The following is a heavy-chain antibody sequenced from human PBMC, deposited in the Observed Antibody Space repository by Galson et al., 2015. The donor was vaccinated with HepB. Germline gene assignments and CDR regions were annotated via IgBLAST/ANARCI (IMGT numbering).Heavy chain of an antibody. J-gene: IGHJ6*03. D-gene: IGHD3-22*01. V-gene: IGHV3-30*18. CDR3: AKAYYYDSSGYYYLYYMDV. Sequence: SLRLSCAASGFTFSSYGMHWVRQAPGKGLEWVAVISYDGSNKYYADSVKGRFTISRDNSKNTLYLQMNSLRAEDTAVYYCAKAYYYDSSGYYYLYYMDVWGKGTTVTVSS. CDR2: ISYDGSNK. CDR1: GFTFSSYG.